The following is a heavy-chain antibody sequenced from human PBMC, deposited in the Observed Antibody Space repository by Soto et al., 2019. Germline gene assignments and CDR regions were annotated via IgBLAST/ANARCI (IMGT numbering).Heavy chain of an antibody. CDR3: ARGPRGYVYYHGMDV. J-gene: IGHJ6*02. CDR2: IDTSGTT. D-gene: IGHD3-16*01. Sequence: PSETLSLTCTVSGASISSYYVSWIRQSAGKGLEWIGRIDTSGTTNYNPSLKSRVTMSVDASKSQFSLNPSSVTAADTAVYYCARGPRGYVYYHGMDVWGQGTTVTVSS. V-gene: IGHV4-4*07. CDR1: GASISSYY.